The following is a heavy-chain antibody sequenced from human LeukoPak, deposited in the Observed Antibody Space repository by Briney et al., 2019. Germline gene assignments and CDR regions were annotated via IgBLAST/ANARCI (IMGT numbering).Heavy chain of an antibody. J-gene: IGHJ4*02. D-gene: IGHD2-8*02. V-gene: IGHV3-23*01. Sequence: GSLRLSCAASGFTFSTSGVSWVRQVPGKGLEWVSAISGSGVTYYTDSVKGRFTISRDNSKNTVYLQMSSLRGEDTAVYHCAKGGTGGYYDYYWGQGTLVTVSS. CDR1: GFTFSTSG. CDR3: AKGGTGGYYDYY. CDR2: ISGSGVT.